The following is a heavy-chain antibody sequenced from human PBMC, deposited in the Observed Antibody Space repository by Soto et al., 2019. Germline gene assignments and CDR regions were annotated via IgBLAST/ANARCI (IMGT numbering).Heavy chain of an antibody. D-gene: IGHD2-2*01. Sequence: GGSLRLSCAASGFTFSKYGMHWVRQPPGKGLEWVAVVSHDGEATYYAGSVNGRFTISRDNSKNTLSLQMNTLRDEDTAVYYCAKEAQVRVSQDLDYWGQGTLLTVSS. CDR2: VSHDGEAT. CDR3: AKEAQVRVSQDLDY. V-gene: IGHV3-30*18. J-gene: IGHJ4*02. CDR1: GFTFSKYG.